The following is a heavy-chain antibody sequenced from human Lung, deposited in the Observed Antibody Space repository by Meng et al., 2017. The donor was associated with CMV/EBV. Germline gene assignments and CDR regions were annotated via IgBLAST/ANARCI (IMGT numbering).Heavy chain of an antibody. CDR1: GGSFSGYY. Sequence: SETLSLXCAVYGGSFSGYYWSWIRQPPGKGLEWIGEINHSGSTNYNPSLKSRVTISVDTSKNQFSLKLSSVTAADTAVYYCASDRIAAAGTHDYWGQGTLVTVPS. V-gene: IGHV4-34*01. CDR3: ASDRIAAAGTHDY. CDR2: INHSGST. D-gene: IGHD6-13*01. J-gene: IGHJ4*02.